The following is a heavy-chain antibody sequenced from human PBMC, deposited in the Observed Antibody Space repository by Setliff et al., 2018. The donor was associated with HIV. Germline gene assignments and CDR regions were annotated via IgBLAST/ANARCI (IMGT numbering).Heavy chain of an antibody. CDR1: GYTFTSYG. CDR2: ISAYNGNT. CDR3: ARAMKTMVRGVMGY. D-gene: IGHD3-10*01. V-gene: IGHV1-18*01. J-gene: IGHJ4*02. Sequence: VASVKVSCKASGYTFTSYGISWVRQAPGQGLEWMGWISAYNGNTNYAQKLQGRVTMTTDTSTSTAYMELRSLRSDDTAVYYCARAMKTMVRGVMGYWGQGTLVTVSS.